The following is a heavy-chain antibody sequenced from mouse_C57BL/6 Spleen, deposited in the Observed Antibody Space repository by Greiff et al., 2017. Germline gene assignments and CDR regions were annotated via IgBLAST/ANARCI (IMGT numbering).Heavy chain of an antibody. V-gene: IGHV3-6*01. CDR3: AREGDLRYFDV. Sequence: EVKLVESGPGLVKPSQSLSLTCSVTGYSITSGYYWNWIRQFPGNKLEWMGYISYDGSNNYNPSLKNRISITRDTSKNQFFLKLNSVTTEDTATYYCAREGDLRYFDVWGTGTTVTVSS. CDR2: ISYDGSN. J-gene: IGHJ1*03. CDR1: GYSITSGYY.